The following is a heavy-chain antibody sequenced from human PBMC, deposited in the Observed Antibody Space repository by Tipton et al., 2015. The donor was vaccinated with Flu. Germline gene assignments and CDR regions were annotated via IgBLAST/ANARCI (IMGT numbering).Heavy chain of an antibody. V-gene: IGHV4-61*02. CDR1: GGSITTSSYY. J-gene: IGHJ4*02. D-gene: IGHD5-18*01. CDR3: ATAPSGYSYGYEGGD. Sequence: TLSLTCTVSGGSITTSSYYWSWIRQPAGKGLEWIGRIYTSGSTDYNPSLESRVTISMDTSNNQFSLKLSSVTAADTAVYYCATAPSGYSYGYEGGDWGQGTLVTASS. CDR2: IYTSGST.